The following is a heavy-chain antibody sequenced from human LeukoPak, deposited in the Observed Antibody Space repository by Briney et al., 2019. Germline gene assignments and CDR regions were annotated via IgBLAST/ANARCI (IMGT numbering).Heavy chain of an antibody. V-gene: IGHV4-39*01. Sequence: PSETLSLTCTVSGGSISSSSYYWGWIRQPPGKGLEWIGSIYYSGSTYYNPSLKSRVTISVDTSKNQFSLKLSSVTAADTAVCYCARHIRGIVGALYGMDVWGQGTTVTVSS. CDR3: ARHIRGIVGALYGMDV. CDR2: IYYSGST. D-gene: IGHD1-26*01. CDR1: GGSISSSSYY. J-gene: IGHJ6*02.